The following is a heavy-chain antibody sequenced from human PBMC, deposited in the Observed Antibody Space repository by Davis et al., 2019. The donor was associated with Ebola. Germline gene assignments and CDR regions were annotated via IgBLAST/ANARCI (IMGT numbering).Heavy chain of an antibody. J-gene: IGHJ4*02. Sequence: PSETLSLTCTVSGGSINDYFWSWVRQPAGKGLEWIGRIYSSGSTTYKPSLKSRVTMSVNTSKKQLSLRLNSVTAADTAVYYCTRGVSFDSWGQGTLVTVSS. CDR2: IYSSGST. V-gene: IGHV4-4*07. CDR3: TRGVSFDS. CDR1: GGSINDYF.